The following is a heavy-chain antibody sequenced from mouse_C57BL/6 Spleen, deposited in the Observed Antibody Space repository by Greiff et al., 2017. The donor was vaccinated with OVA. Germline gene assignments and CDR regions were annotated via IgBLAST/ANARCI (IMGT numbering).Heavy chain of an antibody. J-gene: IGHJ3*01. D-gene: IGHD2-3*01. CDR3: ARDGVDGYRFAY. V-gene: IGHV5-4*01. CDR1: GFTFSSYA. CDR2: ISDGGSYT. Sequence: EVKLMESGGGLVKPGGSLKLSCAASGFTFSSYAMSWVRQTPEKRLEWVATISDGGSYTYYPDNVKGRFTISRDNAKNNLYLQMSHLKSEDTAMYYCARDGVDGYRFAYWGQGTLVTVSA.